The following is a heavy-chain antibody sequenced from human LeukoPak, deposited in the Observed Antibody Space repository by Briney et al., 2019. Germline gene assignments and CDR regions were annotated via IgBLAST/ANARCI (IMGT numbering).Heavy chain of an antibody. J-gene: IGHJ4*02. D-gene: IGHD3-10*01. V-gene: IGHV3-73*01. CDR2: IRSKAKSYAT. CDR1: GFTFSGSA. CDR3: RIWFGDLLFDN. Sequence: GGSLRLSCAASGFTFSGSALHWVRQASGKGLEWVGRIRSKAKSYATAYAASVKGRFTISRDDSKNTAYLQMNSLKTEDTAVYYCRIWFGDLLFDNWGQGTLVTVSS.